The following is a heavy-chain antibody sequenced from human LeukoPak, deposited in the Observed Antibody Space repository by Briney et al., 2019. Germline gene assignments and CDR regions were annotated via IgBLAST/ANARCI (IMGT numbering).Heavy chain of an antibody. CDR3: ARRIIAVAGTSWFDP. Sequence: PGGSLRLSCAASGFTFSSNWMSWVRQAPGKGLEWVANIKEDGSEKYYVDSVKGRFTISRDNAKNSLYLQMNSLRAEDTAVYYCARRIIAVAGTSWFDPWGQGTLVTVSS. CDR1: GFTFSSNW. J-gene: IGHJ5*02. V-gene: IGHV3-7*01. D-gene: IGHD6-19*01. CDR2: IKEDGSEK.